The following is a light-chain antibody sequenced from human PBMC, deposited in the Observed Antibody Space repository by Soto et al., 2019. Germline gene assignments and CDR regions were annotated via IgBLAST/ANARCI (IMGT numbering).Light chain of an antibody. CDR3: AAWDDSLNGVI. V-gene: IGLV1-44*01. CDR2: SNN. J-gene: IGLJ2*01. Sequence: QTVVTQLPSASGTPGQRVTISCSGSSSNIGGYAVNWYQQLPGTAPKLLMYSNNQRPSGVPDRFSGSRSGTSASLAISGLQSDDEADYYCAAWDDSLNGVIFGGGTKLTVL. CDR1: SSNIGGYA.